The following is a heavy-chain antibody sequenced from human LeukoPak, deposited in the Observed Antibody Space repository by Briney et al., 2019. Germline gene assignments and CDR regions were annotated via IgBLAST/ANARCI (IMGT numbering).Heavy chain of an antibody. J-gene: IGHJ4*02. V-gene: IGHV4-34*01. CDR3: ARRMGAGTSFAHDY. D-gene: IGHD6-19*01. Sequence: SETLSLTCAVYGGSFSGYYWSWIRQPPGKGLEWIGEINHSGSTNYNPSLKRRVTISVDTSTNQFSLKLRSVTAADTPGYYCARRMGAGTSFAHDYWGQGTLVPVSS. CDR2: INHSGST. CDR1: GGSFSGYY.